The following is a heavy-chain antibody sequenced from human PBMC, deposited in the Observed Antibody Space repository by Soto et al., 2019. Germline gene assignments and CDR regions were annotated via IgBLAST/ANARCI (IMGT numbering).Heavy chain of an antibody. V-gene: IGHV3-21*01. D-gene: IGHD6-13*01. J-gene: IGHJ5*02. CDR3: ASSPDSQQLLLNWFDP. CDR2: ISSSSSYI. Sequence: EVQLVESGGGLVKPGGSLRLSRAASGFTFSSYSMNWVRQAPGKGLEWVSSISSSSSYIYYADSVKGRFTISRDNAKNSLYLQMNSLRAEDTAVYYCASSPDSQQLLLNWFDPWGQGTLVTVSS. CDR1: GFTFSSYS.